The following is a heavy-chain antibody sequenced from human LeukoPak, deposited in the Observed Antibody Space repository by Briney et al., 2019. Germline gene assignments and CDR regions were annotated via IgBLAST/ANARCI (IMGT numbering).Heavy chain of an antibody. D-gene: IGHD6-13*01. V-gene: IGHV1-46*01. J-gene: IGHJ4*02. CDR3: ARDPSVVDSSSWYDY. CDR2: INPSGGST. CDR1: GYTFTSYY. Sequence: GASVKVSCKASGYTFTSYYMHWVRQAPGQGLEWMGIINPSGGSTSYAQKFQGRVTMTRDTSTSTVYMELSSLRSEDTAVYYCARDPSVVDSSSWYDYWGQGTLVTVSS.